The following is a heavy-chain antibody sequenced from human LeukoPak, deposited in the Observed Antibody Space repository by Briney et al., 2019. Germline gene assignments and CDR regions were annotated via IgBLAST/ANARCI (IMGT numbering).Heavy chain of an antibody. CDR2: ISSSGSTK. V-gene: IGHV3-48*01. D-gene: IGHD2/OR15-2a*01. CDR1: GIAFSSYS. CDR3: ARGGLSIMGY. Sequence: GGSLRLSCGASGIAFSSYSMNWVRQAPGKGLEWVSYISSSGSTKYYADSVKGRFTISRDNARNSLYLQMNSLRAEDTAVYFCARGGLSIMGYWGQGTLVTVSS. J-gene: IGHJ4*02.